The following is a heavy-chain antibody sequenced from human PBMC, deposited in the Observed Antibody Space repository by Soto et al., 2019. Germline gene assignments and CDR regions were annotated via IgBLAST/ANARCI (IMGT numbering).Heavy chain of an antibody. Sequence: KPSETLSLTCAVSGGSISSGGYSWSWIRQPPGKGLEWIGYIYHSGSTYYNPSLKSRVTISVDRSKDQFSLKLSSVTAADTAVYYCARASMTTVTTGGDWFDPWGQGTLVTVSS. CDR1: GGSISSGGYS. CDR2: IYHSGST. V-gene: IGHV4-30-2*01. D-gene: IGHD4-17*01. J-gene: IGHJ5*02. CDR3: ARASMTTVTTGGDWFDP.